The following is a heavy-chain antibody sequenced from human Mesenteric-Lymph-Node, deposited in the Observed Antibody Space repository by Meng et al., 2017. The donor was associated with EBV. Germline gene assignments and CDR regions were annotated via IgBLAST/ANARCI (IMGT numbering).Heavy chain of an antibody. CDR3: AKARYYSHSSGYPPDY. J-gene: IGHJ4*02. CDR1: GFTFTYYW. CDR2: ISPDGSGT. V-gene: IGHV3-74*02. Sequence: VELVESGGGLVKPGSSLRLSCVASGFTFTYYWMHWVRQAPGKGLVWVSRISPDGSGTYYADAVEGRFTISRDNSENSLFLQMNSLRAEDTALYYCAKARYYSHSSGYPPDYWGQGTLVTVSS. D-gene: IGHD3-22*01.